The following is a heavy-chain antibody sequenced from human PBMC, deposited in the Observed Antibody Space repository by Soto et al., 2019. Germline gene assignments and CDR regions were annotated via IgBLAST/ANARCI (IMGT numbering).Heavy chain of an antibody. CDR3: AKPYLGDLPPTMDV. CDR1: GFTFSSYA. Sequence: EVQLLESGGGLVQPGGSLRLSCAASGFTFSSYAMSWVRQAPGKGLEWVSAINGSGGSTYYADSVKGRFTISRDNSKNTLYLKMNSLRPEDRAVYYCAKPYLGDLPPTMDVWGKGTTVTVPS. J-gene: IGHJ6*03. V-gene: IGHV3-23*01. D-gene: IGHD3-16*01. CDR2: INGSGGST.